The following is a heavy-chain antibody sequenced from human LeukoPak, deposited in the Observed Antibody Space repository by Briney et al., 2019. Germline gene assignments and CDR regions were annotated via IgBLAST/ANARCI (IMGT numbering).Heavy chain of an antibody. J-gene: IGHJ3*02. CDR2: IIPIFGTA. CDR1: GGTFSSYA. Sequence: SVKVSCKASGGTFSSYAISWVRQAPGQGLEWMGGIIPIFGTANYAQKFQGRVTITADESTSTAYMELSSLRSDDTAVYYCARDRARRVWGSYRYTRDAFDIWGQGTMVTVSS. CDR3: ARDRARRVWGSYRYTRDAFDI. V-gene: IGHV1-69*13. D-gene: IGHD3-16*02.